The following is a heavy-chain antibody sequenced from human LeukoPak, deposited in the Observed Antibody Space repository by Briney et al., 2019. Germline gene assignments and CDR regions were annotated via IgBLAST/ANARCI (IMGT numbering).Heavy chain of an antibody. V-gene: IGHV4-59*01. CDR3: ARSLFTYYYDSSGFNWFDP. D-gene: IGHD3-22*01. CDR2: IYYSGST. Sequence: SETLSLTCTVSGGSISSYYWSWIRQPPGKGLEWIGYIYYSGSTNYNPSLKSRVTISVDTSKNQFSLKLSSVTAADTAVYYCARSLFTYYYDSSGFNWFDPWGQGTLVTVSS. CDR1: GGSISSYY. J-gene: IGHJ5*02.